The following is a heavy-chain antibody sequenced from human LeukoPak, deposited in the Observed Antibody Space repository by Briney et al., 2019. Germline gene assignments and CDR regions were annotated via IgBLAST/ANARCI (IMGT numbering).Heavy chain of an antibody. J-gene: IGHJ5*02. V-gene: IGHV3-30*02. Sequence: GGSLRLSCAASGFTFSSYGMHWVRQAPGKGLEWVAFIRYDGSNKYYADSVKGRFTISRDNSKNTLYLQMNSLRAEDTAVYYCAKPQIAYANWFDPWGQGTLVTVSS. CDR1: GFTFSSYG. CDR3: AKPQIAYANWFDP. CDR2: IRYDGSNK.